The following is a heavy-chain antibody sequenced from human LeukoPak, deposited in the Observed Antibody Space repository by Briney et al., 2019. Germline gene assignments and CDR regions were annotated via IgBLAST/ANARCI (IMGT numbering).Heavy chain of an antibody. D-gene: IGHD3-10*01. CDR3: VRVRGVRGLYYYYYYMDV. V-gene: IGHV4-38-2*02. Sequence: PSETLSLTCTVSGYSISSAYYWGWIRQPPGKGLEWIGTIYHSGSTYYNPSLKSRVTISVDTSKNQFSLKLSSVTAADTAVYYCVRVRGVRGLYYYYYYMDVWGKGTTVTVSS. CDR1: GYSISSAYY. J-gene: IGHJ6*03. CDR2: IYHSGST.